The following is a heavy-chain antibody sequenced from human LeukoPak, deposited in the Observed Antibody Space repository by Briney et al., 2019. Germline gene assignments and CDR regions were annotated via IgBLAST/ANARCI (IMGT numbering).Heavy chain of an antibody. Sequence: KPSETLSLTCTVSGGSISSSSYYWGWIRQPPGKGLEWIGSIYYSGSTYYNPSLKSRVTISVDTSKNQFSLKLSSVTAADTAVYYCARHGDGVLRYFDWLGPGDYWGQGTLVTVSS. J-gene: IGHJ4*02. CDR1: GGSISSSSYY. D-gene: IGHD3-9*01. CDR2: IYYSGST. V-gene: IGHV4-39*01. CDR3: ARHGDGVLRYFDWLGPGDY.